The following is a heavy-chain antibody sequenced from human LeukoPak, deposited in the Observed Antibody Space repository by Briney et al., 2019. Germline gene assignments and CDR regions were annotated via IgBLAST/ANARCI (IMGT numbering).Heavy chain of an antibody. CDR1: GYTFTGYY. V-gene: IGHV1-18*04. CDR2: ISAYNGNI. J-gene: IGHJ4*02. D-gene: IGHD3-3*01. Sequence: ASVTVSCTASGYTFTGYYMHWVRQAPGQGLEWLGWISAYNGNIDYAQKLQGRVTLTTDTSTSTAYMEVRSLRSDDTAVYYCASMSGYYPSYYFDYWGQGTLVTVSS. CDR3: ASMSGYYPSYYFDY.